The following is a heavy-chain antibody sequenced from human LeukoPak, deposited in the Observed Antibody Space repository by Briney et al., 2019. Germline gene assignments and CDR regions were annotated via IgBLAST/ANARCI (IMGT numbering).Heavy chain of an antibody. Sequence: SETLSLTCTVSGRSISSYYWSWIRQPPGKGLEWIGYVYYSGRTNYNPPLKSRVTISVDTSKNQFSLKLSSVTAADTAVYYCARTFSESYYYYGMDVWGQGTTVTVSS. CDR3: ARTFSESYYYYGMDV. D-gene: IGHD1-26*01. CDR1: GRSISSYY. J-gene: IGHJ6*02. V-gene: IGHV4-59*01. CDR2: VYYSGRT.